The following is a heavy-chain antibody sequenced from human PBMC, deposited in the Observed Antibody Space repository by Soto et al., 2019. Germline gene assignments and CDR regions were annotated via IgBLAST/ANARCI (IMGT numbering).Heavy chain of an antibody. CDR3: TTEEVRPYDFWSGYYMFGGPGEPRYYYYGMDV. CDR1: GFTFSNAW. CDR2: IKSKTDGGTT. Sequence: PGGSLRLSCAASGFTFSNAWMNWVRQAPGKGLEWAGRIKSKTDGGTTDYAAPVKGRFTISRDDSKNTLYLQMNSLKTEDTAVYYCTTEEVRPYDFWSGYYMFGGPGEPRYYYYGMDVWGQGTTVTVSS. D-gene: IGHD3-3*01. J-gene: IGHJ6*02. V-gene: IGHV3-15*07.